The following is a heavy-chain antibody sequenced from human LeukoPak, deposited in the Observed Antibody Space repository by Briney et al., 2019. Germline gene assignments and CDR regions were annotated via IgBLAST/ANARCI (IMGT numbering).Heavy chain of an antibody. CDR1: GFTVSSNY. J-gene: IGHJ3*02. CDR3: ARDGRNYYEAAFDI. CDR2: IYSGGST. Sequence: TGVSLRLHCAASGFTVSSNYMSWVRHAPGKGLEGVSDIYSGGSTYYADSVKGRFTITRDNSKNTLYLQMNSLRAEDTAVYYCARDGRNYYEAAFDIWGQGTMVTVSS. V-gene: IGHV3-66*02. D-gene: IGHD3-22*01.